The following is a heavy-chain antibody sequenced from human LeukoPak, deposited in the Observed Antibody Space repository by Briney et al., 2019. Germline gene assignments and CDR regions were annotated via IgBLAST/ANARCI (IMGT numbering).Heavy chain of an antibody. J-gene: IGHJ4*02. CDR1: GYTFTGYY. D-gene: IGHD3-22*01. CDR2: INPNSGGT. V-gene: IGHV1-2*02. CDR3: ARSLYYYDSYYFDY. Sequence: ASVKVSCKASGYTFTGYYMHWVRQAPGQGLEWMGWINPNSGGTNYAQKFQGRVTMTRDTSISTAYMELSRLRSEDTAVYYCARSLYYYDSYYFDYWGQGTLVTVSS.